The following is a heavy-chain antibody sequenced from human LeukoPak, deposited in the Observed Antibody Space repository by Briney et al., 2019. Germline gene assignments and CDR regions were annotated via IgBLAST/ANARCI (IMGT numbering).Heavy chain of an antibody. J-gene: IGHJ4*02. Sequence: GGSLRLSCAASGFTFNTYSMNWVRQAPGKGLEWVSCISSSSSYMYYADSVRGRFTISRDNAKRSLYLQMNSLRAEDTAVYYCARAAGGVSGYDLYYFDYWGQGALVTVSS. D-gene: IGHD5-12*01. CDR3: ARAAGGVSGYDLYYFDY. V-gene: IGHV3-21*01. CDR2: ISSSSSYM. CDR1: GFTFNTYS.